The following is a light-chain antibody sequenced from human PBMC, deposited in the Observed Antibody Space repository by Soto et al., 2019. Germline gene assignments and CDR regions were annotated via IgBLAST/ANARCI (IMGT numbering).Light chain of an antibody. V-gene: IGLV4-69*01. Sequence: QPVLTQSPSASASLGASVKLTCTLSSGHSSYAIAWHQQQPEKGPRYLMKLNSDGSHSKGDGIPDRFSGSSSGAESYLTISSLQSEDEADYYCQTWGTGPFVFGTGTKLTVL. CDR2: LNSDGSH. J-gene: IGLJ1*01. CDR3: QTWGTGPFV. CDR1: SGHSSYA.